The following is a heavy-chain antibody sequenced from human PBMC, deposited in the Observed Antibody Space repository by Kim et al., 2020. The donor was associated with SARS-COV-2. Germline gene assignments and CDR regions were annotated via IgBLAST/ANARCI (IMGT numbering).Heavy chain of an antibody. D-gene: IGHD3-10*01. CDR3: AREGSGSYNWLDP. V-gene: IGHV1-3*01. Sequence: TLDTYALYWVRQAPGQKFEWMGWINGGNGNTRYSQSFQGRVTITRDTSATTAYMELSSLTSKDTAVYYCAREGSGSYNWLDPWGQGTLAT. CDR1: TLDTYA. J-gene: IGHJ5*02. CDR2: INGGNGNT.